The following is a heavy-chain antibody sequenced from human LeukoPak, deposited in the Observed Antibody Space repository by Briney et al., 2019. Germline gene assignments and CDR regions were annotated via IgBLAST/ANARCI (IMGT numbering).Heavy chain of an antibody. J-gene: IGHJ4*02. CDR1: GGTFSSYA. Sequence: SVKVSCKASGGTFSSYAISWVRRAPGQGLEWMGGIVPIFGTANYAQKFQGRVTITTDESTSTAYMELSSLRSEDTAVYYCARDGYDSSGPLGIWGQGTLVTVSS. CDR2: IVPIFGTA. CDR3: ARDGYDSSGPLGI. V-gene: IGHV1-69*05. D-gene: IGHD3-22*01.